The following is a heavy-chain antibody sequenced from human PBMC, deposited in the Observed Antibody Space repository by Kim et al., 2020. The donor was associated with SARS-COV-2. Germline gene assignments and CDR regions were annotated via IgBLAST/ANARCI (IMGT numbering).Heavy chain of an antibody. V-gene: IGHV4-59*01. J-gene: IGHJ5*02. CDR1: GGSISSYY. CDR3: ARVHKYYASSGYEGWFDP. Sequence: SETLSLTCTVSGGSISSYYWSWIRQPPGKGLEWIGYIYYSGSTNYNPSLKSRVTISVDTSKNQFSLKLSSVTAADTAVYYCARVHKYYASSGYEGWFDPWGQGTLVTVSS. CDR2: IYYSGST. D-gene: IGHD3-22*01.